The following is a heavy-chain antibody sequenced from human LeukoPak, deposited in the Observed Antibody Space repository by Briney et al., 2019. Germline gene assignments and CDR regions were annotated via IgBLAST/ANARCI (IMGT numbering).Heavy chain of an antibody. CDR2: ISSSGGST. J-gene: IGHJ4*02. CDR3: AKDRVLVAYDY. D-gene: IGHD4/OR15-4a*01. Sequence: GGSLRLSCAASGFTFSSYSMNWVRQAPGKGLEWVSAISSSGGSTYYADSVKGRFTISRDNSKNTLYLQMNSLRAEDTAVYYCAKDRVLVAYDYWGQGTLVTVSS. CDR1: GFTFSSYS. V-gene: IGHV3-23*01.